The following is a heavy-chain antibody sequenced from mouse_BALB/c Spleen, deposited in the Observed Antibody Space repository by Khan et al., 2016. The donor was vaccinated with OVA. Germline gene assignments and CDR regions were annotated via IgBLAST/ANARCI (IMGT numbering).Heavy chain of an antibody. V-gene: IGHV2-5*01. Sequence: QVQLKESGPGLVQPSQSLSITCTVSGFSLTSYGVHWVRQSPGKGLEWLGVIWRGGSTDYNAAFMSRLSITKDNSKSHAVFKMNSLQADDTAIYYCAPLDLYAMDYWGQGTSVTVSS. CDR3: APLDLYAMDY. CDR1: GFSLTSYG. J-gene: IGHJ4*01. CDR2: IWRGGST.